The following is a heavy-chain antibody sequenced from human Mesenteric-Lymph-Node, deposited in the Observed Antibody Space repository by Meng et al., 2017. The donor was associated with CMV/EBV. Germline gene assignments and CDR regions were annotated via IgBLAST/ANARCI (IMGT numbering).Heavy chain of an antibody. J-gene: IGHJ4*02. CDR3: AKLYYDFWSGFTYFDS. Sequence: SGFTFSNYARNWVRQAPGKGLEWISAISGSSYVTKYADSMKGRFTISRDNSKNTVYLQMNNLRGEDTAIYYCAKLYYDFWSGFTYFDSWGQGTLVTVSS. V-gene: IGHV3-23*01. CDR1: GFTFSNYA. D-gene: IGHD3-3*01. CDR2: ISGSSYVT.